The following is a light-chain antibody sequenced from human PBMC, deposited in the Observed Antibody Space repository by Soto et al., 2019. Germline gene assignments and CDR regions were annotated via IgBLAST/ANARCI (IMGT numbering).Light chain of an antibody. CDR2: RNN. V-gene: IGLV1-47*01. J-gene: IGLJ2*01. Sequence: QSVLTQPPSASGTPGQRVTISCSGSSSNIGSNYVYWYQQLPGTYPKLLIYRNNQRPSVVPDRFSGSKSGTSASLAISGLRSEDEADYYCAAWDDSLSGRGVVFGGGTTLTVL. CDR1: SSNIGSNY. CDR3: AAWDDSLSGRGVV.